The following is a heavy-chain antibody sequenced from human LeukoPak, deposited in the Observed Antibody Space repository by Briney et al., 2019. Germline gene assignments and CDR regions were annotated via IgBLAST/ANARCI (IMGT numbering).Heavy chain of an antibody. CDR1: GGSISSYY. CDR2: IYYSGST. J-gene: IGHJ3*02. CDR3: ARGRFLDAFDI. D-gene: IGHD3-3*01. V-gene: IGHV4-59*01. Sequence: SETLSLTCTVSGGSISSYYWSWIRQPPGKGLEWIGYIYYSGSTKYKPSHKSRVTISVDTSKNQFSLKLSSVTAADTAVYYCARGRFLDAFDIWGQGTMVTVSS.